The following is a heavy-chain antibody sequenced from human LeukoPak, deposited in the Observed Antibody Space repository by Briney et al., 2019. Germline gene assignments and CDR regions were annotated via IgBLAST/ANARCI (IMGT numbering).Heavy chain of an antibody. D-gene: IGHD3-22*01. CDR1: GGSISSGSYY. J-gene: IGHJ3*02. Sequence: SETLSLTCTVSGGSISSGSYYWSWIRQPAGKGLEWIGRIYTSGSTNYNPSLKSRVTISVDTSKNQFSLKLSSVTAADTAVYYCARVGSKDYYDSSGYYYGAFDIWGQGTMVTVSS. CDR3: ARVGSKDYYDSSGYYYGAFDI. CDR2: IYTSGST. V-gene: IGHV4-61*02.